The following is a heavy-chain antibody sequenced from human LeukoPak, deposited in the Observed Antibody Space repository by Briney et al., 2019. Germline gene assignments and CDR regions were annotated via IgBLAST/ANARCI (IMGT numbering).Heavy chain of an antibody. CDR2: ISYDGSKK. CDR1: GFTFSSYG. V-gene: IGHV3-30*03. D-gene: IGHD6-19*01. Sequence: GRSLRLSCAASGFTFSSYGMHWVRQAPGKGLEWVAVISYDGSKKYYADSVKGRFTISRDNSKNTLYLQMNSLRAEDTAVYYCARPGIALAGDYWGQGALVTVSS. J-gene: IGHJ4*02. CDR3: ARPGIALAGDY.